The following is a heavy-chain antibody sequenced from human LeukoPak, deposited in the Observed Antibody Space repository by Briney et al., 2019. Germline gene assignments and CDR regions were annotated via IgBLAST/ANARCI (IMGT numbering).Heavy chain of an antibody. CDR1: GGTFSSYA. J-gene: IGHJ4*02. D-gene: IGHD3-22*01. Sequence: GASVKVSFKASGGTFSSYAISWVRQAPGQGLEWMGRIIPILGIANYAQKFQGRVTITADKSTSTAYMELSSLRSEDTAVYYCARDLDDSSGYPQYYFDCWGQGTLVTVSS. CDR3: ARDLDDSSGYPQYYFDC. V-gene: IGHV1-69*04. CDR2: IIPILGIA.